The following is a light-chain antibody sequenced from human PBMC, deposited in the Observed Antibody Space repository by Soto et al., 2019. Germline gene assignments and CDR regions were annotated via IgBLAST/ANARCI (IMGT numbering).Light chain of an antibody. CDR1: QTISSW. V-gene: IGKV1-5*03. J-gene: IGKJ1*01. Sequence: DIQMTQSPSTLSGSVGDRVTITCRASQTISSWLAWYQQKPGEAPKLLIYKASTLKSGVPSRFSGSGSGTEFTLTISSLQPDDFATYYCQYYNSYSEAFGQGTKVDIK. CDR2: KAS. CDR3: QYYNSYSEA.